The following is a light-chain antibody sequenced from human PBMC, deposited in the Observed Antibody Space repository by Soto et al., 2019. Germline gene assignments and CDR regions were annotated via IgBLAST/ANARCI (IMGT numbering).Light chain of an antibody. J-gene: IGKJ1*01. CDR2: WAS. V-gene: IGKV4-1*01. CDR3: SQYYTPPET. CDR1: QSVLYNYNNQNY. Sequence: DIVMTQSPDSLAVSLGERATINCKSSQSVLYNYNNQNYLAWYQQRPGQPPKLLIYWASTRESGVPDRFSGSGSGTDFTLTISSLQGEDVAVYYCSQYYTPPETFGQGTKVEIK.